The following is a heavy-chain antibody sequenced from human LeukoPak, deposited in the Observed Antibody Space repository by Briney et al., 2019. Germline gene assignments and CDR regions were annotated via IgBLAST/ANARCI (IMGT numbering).Heavy chain of an antibody. CDR1: VGSISSSSYF. CDR3: ASLIMVRGVIIRNWYFDL. Sequence: SETLSLTCTVSVGSISSSSYFWGWVRQPPGESLLWFGYIYYSGSTYYNPSLKSRVTISVDTSKNQFSLKLSSVTAADTAVYYCASLIMVRGVIIRNWYFDLWGRGTLVTVSS. CDR2: IYYSGST. D-gene: IGHD3-10*01. V-gene: IGHV4-30-4*08. J-gene: IGHJ2*01.